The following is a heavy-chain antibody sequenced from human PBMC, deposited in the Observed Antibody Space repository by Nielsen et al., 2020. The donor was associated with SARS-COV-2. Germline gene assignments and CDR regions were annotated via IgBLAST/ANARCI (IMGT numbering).Heavy chain of an antibody. CDR1: GGSISSSSYY. J-gene: IGHJ4*02. CDR3: ARLLRQAYSSSWFKFDY. CDR2: IYYSGST. D-gene: IGHD6-13*01. Sequence: SETLSLTCTVSGGSISSSSYYWGWIRQPPGKGLEWIGSIYYSGSTYYNPSLKSRVTISVDTSKNQFSLKLSSVTAADTAVYYCARLLRQAYSSSWFKFDYWGQGTLVTVSS. V-gene: IGHV4-39*01.